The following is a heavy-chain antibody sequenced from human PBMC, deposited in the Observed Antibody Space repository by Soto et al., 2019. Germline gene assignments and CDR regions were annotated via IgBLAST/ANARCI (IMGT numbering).Heavy chain of an antibody. V-gene: IGHV4-31*03. CDR2: INYSGST. Sequence: SETLSLTCIVSGGSIISGGYFWIWIRQHPGKGLEWIGYINYSGSTYYNASLKSRVTISVDTSKNQFSLKLSSVTAADTAVYYCARYLNTAGWFDPWGQGTLVTVSS. CDR1: GGSIISGGYF. CDR3: ARYLNTAGWFDP. D-gene: IGHD2-2*01. J-gene: IGHJ5*02.